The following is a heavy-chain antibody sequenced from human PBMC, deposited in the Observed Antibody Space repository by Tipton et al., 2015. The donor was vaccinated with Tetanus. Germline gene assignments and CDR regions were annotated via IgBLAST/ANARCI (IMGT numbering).Heavy chain of an antibody. D-gene: IGHD3-10*01. J-gene: IGHJ4*02. CDR2: ISGYNGNT. Sequence: QSGAEVKKPGSSVKVSCKASGGTFSNYALSWVRQAPGQGLEWMGWISGYNGNTNYAQRFQARVTMTTDTSTGTAYMELKSLTSDDTAVYYCARGRWFGEVPHWGQGTLVTVSS. CDR1: GGTFSNYA. CDR3: ARGRWFGEVPH. V-gene: IGHV1-18*01.